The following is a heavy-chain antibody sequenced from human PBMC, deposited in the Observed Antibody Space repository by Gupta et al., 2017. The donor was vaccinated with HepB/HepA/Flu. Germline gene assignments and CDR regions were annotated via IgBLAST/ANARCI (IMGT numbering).Heavy chain of an antibody. CDR1: GGSISSGDYY. CDR3: ARGPYSTTTPFAHLDP. D-gene: IGHD5/OR15-5a*01. CDR2: MYYTGIT. V-gene: IGHV4-30-4*01. Sequence: QMLLQESGPGLVKPSQTLSLTCAVSGGSISSGDYYWSWIRQPPGKGLESIGYMYYTGITSYNPSLKSRVSISLDMAKNQFSLKLTSVTAADTAVYYCARGPYSTTTPFAHLDPWGPGTLVTVSS. J-gene: IGHJ5*02.